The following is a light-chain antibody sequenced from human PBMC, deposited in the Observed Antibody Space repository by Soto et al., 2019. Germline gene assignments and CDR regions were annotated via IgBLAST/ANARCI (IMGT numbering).Light chain of an antibody. CDR3: QQRSTWPIS. J-gene: IGKJ4*01. Sequence: EVVLTQFPATLSLSPGESATLSCRANHSVSSHLAWYQHKPSLPPRLLIFGASDRATGIPARFSGSGSGTDFTLTISSLEADDFAVYYCQQRSTWPISFGGGTKVEI. CDR1: HSVSSH. V-gene: IGKV3-11*01. CDR2: GAS.